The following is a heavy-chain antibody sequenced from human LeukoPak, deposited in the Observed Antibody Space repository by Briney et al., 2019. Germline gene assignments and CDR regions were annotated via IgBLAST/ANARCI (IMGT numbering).Heavy chain of an antibody. CDR2: IIPIFGTA. D-gene: IGHD4-11*01. J-gene: IGHJ4*02. CDR1: GYTFTSYG. V-gene: IGHV1-69*13. Sequence: ASVKVSCKASGYTFTSYGISWVRQAPGQGLEWMGGIIPIFGTANYAQKFQGRVTITADESTSTAYMGLSSLRSEDTAVYYCASSLGGDYSNYVFDYWGQGTLVTVSS. CDR3: ASSLGGDYSNYVFDY.